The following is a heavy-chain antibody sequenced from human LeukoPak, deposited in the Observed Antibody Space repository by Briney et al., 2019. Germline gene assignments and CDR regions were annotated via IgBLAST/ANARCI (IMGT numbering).Heavy chain of an antibody. CDR2: INSRSSTI. D-gene: IGHD6-19*01. V-gene: IGHV3-48*02. J-gene: IGHJ4*02. CDR3: ARDRHSTGWYYFDY. Sequence: GGSLRLSCAASGFTVSTNYMTWVRQAPGKGLEWVSYINSRSSTIYYADSVKGRFTISRDNAKNSLYLQMNSLRDEDTAVYYCARDRHSTGWYYFDYWGQGTLVTVSS. CDR1: GFTVSTNY.